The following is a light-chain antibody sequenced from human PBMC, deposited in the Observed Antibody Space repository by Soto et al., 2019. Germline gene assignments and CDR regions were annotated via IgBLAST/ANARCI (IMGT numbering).Light chain of an antibody. CDR3: QQYVSLPIT. V-gene: IGKV3-20*01. Sequence: EIVLTQSPGTLSLSPGERATLSCRASQSVSSTYLAWFQQKPGQAPRLLISGASSRATGIPDRFSGSGSGTDFTLTINRVAPEDFAVYYCQQYVSLPITFGQGTRLEIK. CDR1: QSVSSTY. CDR2: GAS. J-gene: IGKJ5*01.